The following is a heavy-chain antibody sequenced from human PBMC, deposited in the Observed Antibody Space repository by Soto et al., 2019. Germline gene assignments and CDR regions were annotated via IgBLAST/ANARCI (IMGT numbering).Heavy chain of an antibody. D-gene: IGHD1-1*01. V-gene: IGHV4-4*07. CDR2: IYATGTT. J-gene: IGHJ5*02. CDR1: GASISGVY. Sequence: SETLSLTCTVSGASISGVYWSWIRKSAGKGLEWIGRIYATGTTDYNPSLKSRVMMPVETSKKQFYLKLRSVTAADTAVYYCVRDGTKTLRDWFDPRGQ. CDR3: VRDGTKTLRDWFDP.